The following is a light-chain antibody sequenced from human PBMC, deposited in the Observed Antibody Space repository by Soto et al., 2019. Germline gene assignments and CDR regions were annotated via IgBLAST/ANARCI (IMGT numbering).Light chain of an antibody. CDR3: QQRSSWIT. CDR1: QSVSTY. Sequence: EVVLTQSPATLSLSPGERATLSCRASQSVSTYLAWYQQKPGHAPRLLIYDASNRATGIPARFSGSGSATDFTLTISSLEPEDFAVYYCQQRSSWITFGQGTRLEIK. J-gene: IGKJ5*01. CDR2: DAS. V-gene: IGKV3-11*01.